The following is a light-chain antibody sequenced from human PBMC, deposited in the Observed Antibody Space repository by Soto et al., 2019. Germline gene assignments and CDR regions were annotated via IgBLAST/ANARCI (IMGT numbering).Light chain of an antibody. CDR1: QSVGTY. V-gene: IGKV1-39*01. CDR2: GVS. Sequence: DIQMTQSPSSLSASVGDRVTITCRASQSVGTYLNWYRQKPGKAPNLLIYGVSSLHSGVPSRFSGSGSETVFTLTISSLQPEDIATYYCQQSYSNPRTFGQGTKVEIK. J-gene: IGKJ1*01. CDR3: QQSYSNPRT.